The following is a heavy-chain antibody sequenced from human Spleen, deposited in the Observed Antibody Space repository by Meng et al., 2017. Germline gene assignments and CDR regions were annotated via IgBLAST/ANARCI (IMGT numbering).Heavy chain of an antibody. CDR1: GFTFSNCG. J-gene: IGHJ4*02. D-gene: IGHD3-22*01. CDR2: ISSNGANT. Sequence: EVQLVESGGGLVQPGGSLRLSCATSGFTFSNCGMNWVRQAPGKGLEWLSTISSNGANTHYADSVKGRFTISRDNSKGTLFLQMNNLRAEDTALYHCLIDHDSSAYSFKLWGQGTLVTVSS. V-gene: IGHV3-23*04. CDR3: LIDHDSSAYSFKL.